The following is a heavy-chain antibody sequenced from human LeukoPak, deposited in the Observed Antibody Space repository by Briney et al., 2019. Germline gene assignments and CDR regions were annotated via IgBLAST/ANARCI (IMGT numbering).Heavy chain of an antibody. V-gene: IGHV1-2*02. J-gene: IGHJ6*03. CDR3: ARGYCSGGSCYYYYYYYMDV. D-gene: IGHD2-15*01. CDR1: GYTFTSYY. CDR2: INPNSGGT. Sequence: ASVTVSCKASGYTFTSYYMHWVRQAPGQGLEWMGWINPNSGGTNYAQKFQGRVTMTRDTSISTAYMELSRLRSGDTAVYYCARGYCSGGSCYYYYYYYMDVWGKGTTVTVSS.